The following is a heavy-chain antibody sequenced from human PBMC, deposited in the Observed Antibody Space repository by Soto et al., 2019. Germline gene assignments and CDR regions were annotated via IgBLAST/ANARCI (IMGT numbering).Heavy chain of an antibody. Sequence: EVQVVESGGGLVQPGGSLRLSCAASGFTFSNDWMTWVRQAAGKGLEWVANIKEDGSEKYYAHSVKGRFSISRDNAKNSLYLQMSDLRGEDTDLYYCARDVGDSRGQGTLVTVSS. CDR2: IKEDGSEK. V-gene: IGHV3-7*01. J-gene: IGHJ4*02. CDR1: GFTFSNDW. D-gene: IGHD2-15*01. CDR3: ARDVGDS.